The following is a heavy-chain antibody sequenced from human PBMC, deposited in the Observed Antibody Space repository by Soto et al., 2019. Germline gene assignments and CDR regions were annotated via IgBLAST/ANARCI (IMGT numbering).Heavy chain of an antibody. CDR1: GFTFRVYG. V-gene: IGHV3-30*18. CDR3: AQEAPGGWNFFDP. D-gene: IGHD1-7*01. J-gene: IGHJ5*02. CDR2: ISYDGNKK. Sequence: LRLSCAAPGFTFRVYGMHWDRQAPGKGLEWVADISYDGNKKYYTDSVKGRFTISRDNSKNTLYLQMNSLRTEDTALYYCAQEAPGGWNFFDPCCQGTLVTVSS.